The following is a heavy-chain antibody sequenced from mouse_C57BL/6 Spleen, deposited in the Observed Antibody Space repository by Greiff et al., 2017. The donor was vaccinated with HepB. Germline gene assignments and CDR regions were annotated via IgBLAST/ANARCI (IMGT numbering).Heavy chain of an antibody. CDR3: ARSYYYGSRRYFDV. CDR2: INPSNGGT. CDR1: GYTFTSYW. Sequence: QVQLQQPGTELVKPGAPVKLSCKASGYTFTSYWMHWVKQRPGQGLEWIGNINPSNGGTNYNEKFKSKATLTVDKSSSTAYMQLSSLTSEDSAVYYCARSYYYGSRRYFDVWGTGTTVTVSS. J-gene: IGHJ1*03. D-gene: IGHD1-1*01. V-gene: IGHV1-53*01.